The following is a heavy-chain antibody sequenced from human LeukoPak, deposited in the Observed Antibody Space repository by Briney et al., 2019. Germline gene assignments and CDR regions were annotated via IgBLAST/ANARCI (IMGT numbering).Heavy chain of an antibody. CDR1: GFTFSTYG. J-gene: IGHJ4*02. CDR2: ISYGGSHI. V-gene: IGHV3-30*03. D-gene: IGHD3-10*01. CDR3: ARDPTFYYGSGSFWYFDY. Sequence: GGSLRLSCAASGFTFSTYGLHWVRQAPGKGLEWVAVISYGGSHIYYADSVKGRFTISRDNSKNTLYLQMNSLRAEDTAVYYCARDPTFYYGSGSFWYFDYWGQGTLVTVSS.